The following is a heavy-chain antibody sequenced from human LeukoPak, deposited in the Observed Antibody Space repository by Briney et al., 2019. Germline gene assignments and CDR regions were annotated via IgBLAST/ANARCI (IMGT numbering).Heavy chain of an antibody. CDR1: GYTLTELS. CDR3: ATDYHPDCSGGSCYMPFDY. V-gene: IGHV1-24*01. CDR2: FDPEDGET. D-gene: IGHD2-15*01. Sequence: ASVKVSCKVSGYTLTELSMHWVRQAPGKGLEWMGGFDPEDGETIYAQKFQGRVTMTEDTSTDTAYMELSSLRSEDTAVYYCATDYHPDCSGGSCYMPFDYWGQGTLVTVSS. J-gene: IGHJ4*02.